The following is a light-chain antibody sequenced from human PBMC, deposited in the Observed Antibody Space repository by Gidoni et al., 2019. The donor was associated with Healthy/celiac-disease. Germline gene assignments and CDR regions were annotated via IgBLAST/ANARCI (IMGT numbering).Light chain of an antibody. V-gene: IGKV1-5*01. CDR1: QSISSW. CDR3: QQYNSYWT. J-gene: IGKJ1*01. Sequence: DIQMTQSPSTLSASVGDRVTITCRASQSISSWLAWYQPKPGKAPKLLIYDASSLESGVPSRVSGSGSGTEFTLTISSLQPDDFATYYCQQYNSYWTFGQGTKVEIQ. CDR2: DAS.